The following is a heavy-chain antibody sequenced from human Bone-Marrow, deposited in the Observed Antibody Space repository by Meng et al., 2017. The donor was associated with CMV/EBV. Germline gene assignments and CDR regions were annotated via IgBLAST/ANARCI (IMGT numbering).Heavy chain of an antibody. CDR2: IYYSGST. J-gene: IGHJ2*01. V-gene: IGHV4-59*01. CDR3: GIWRNSYFDV. Sequence: SETLSLTCTVSGGSISSYYWSWIRQPPGKGLEWIGYIYYSGSTNYNPSLKSRVTISVDTSKNQFSLKLSSVTAADTAVYYCGIWRNSYFDVWGRGTVVTVSS. D-gene: IGHD3-3*01. CDR1: GGSISSYY.